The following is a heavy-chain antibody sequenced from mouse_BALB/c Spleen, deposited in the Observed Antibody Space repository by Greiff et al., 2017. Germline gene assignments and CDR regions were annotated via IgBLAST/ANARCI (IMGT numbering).Heavy chain of an antibody. CDR2: ISSGGST. V-gene: IGHV5-6-5*01. J-gene: IGHJ4*01. Sequence: EVMLVESGGGLVKSGGSLKLSCAASGFTFSSYAMSWVRQTPEKRLEWVASISSGGSTYYPDSVKGRFTISRDNARNILYLQMSSLRSEDTAMYYCARALITTATAMDYWGQGTSVTVSS. CDR3: ARALITTATAMDY. D-gene: IGHD1-2*01. CDR1: GFTFSSYA.